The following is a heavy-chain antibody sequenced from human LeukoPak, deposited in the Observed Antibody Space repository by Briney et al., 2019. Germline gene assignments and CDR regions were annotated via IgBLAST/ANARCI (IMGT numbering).Heavy chain of an antibody. D-gene: IGHD2-2*01. J-gene: IGHJ4*02. CDR1: GGSISSYY. V-gene: IGHV4-59*01. Sequence: SETLSLTCTVSGGSISSYYWSWIRQPPGKGLEWIGYIYYSGSTNYNPSLKSRVTISVDTSKNQFSLKLSSVTAADTAVYYCARDKKGASCYDYWGQGTLVTVAS. CDR3: ARDKKGASCYDY. CDR2: IYYSGST.